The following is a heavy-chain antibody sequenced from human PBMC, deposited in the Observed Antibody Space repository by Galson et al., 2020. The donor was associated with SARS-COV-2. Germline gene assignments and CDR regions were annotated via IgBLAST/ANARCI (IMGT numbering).Heavy chain of an antibody. CDR3: TTERLWDCNNGICYLRYFEY. J-gene: IGHJ4*02. CDR1: GFTFTKAW. Sequence: GESLKISCAAAGFTFTKAWMNWVRQAPGTGLEWVGRIKSKTDGGTIDYAAPVKGRFTISRDDSKNTLYLQMNNLKTEDTAVYYCTTERLWDCNNGICYLRYFEYWGQGTLVPVSS. CDR2: IKSKTDGGTI. V-gene: IGHV3-15*07. D-gene: IGHD2-8*01.